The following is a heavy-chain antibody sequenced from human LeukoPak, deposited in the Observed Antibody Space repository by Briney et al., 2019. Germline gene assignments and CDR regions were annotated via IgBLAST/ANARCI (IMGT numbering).Heavy chain of an antibody. CDR1: GYTFTSYG. Sequence: ASVKVSFKASGYTFTSYGISWVRQAPGQGLEWMGWISAYNGNTNYAQKLQGRVTMTTDTSTSTAYMELRSLRSDDTAVYYCARLAAALGDYYYGMDVWGQGTTVTVSS. CDR2: ISAYNGNT. D-gene: IGHD6-13*01. V-gene: IGHV1-18*01. J-gene: IGHJ6*02. CDR3: ARLAAALGDYYYGMDV.